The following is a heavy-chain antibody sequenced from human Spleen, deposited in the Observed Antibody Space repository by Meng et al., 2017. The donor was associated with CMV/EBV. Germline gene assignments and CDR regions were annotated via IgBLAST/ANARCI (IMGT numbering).Heavy chain of an antibody. CDR3: ARPGSISSSWYTWYYFDY. D-gene: IGHD6-13*01. V-gene: IGHV4-39*07. J-gene: IGHJ4*02. CDR2: IYYTGST. CDR1: GDSISSSSYY. Sequence: SETLSLSCTVSGDSISSSSYYWGWIRQPPGKGLEWIASIYYTGSTYYNPSLKSRVTISVDTSKNQFSLKLSSVTAADTAVYYCARPGSISSSWYTWYYFDYWGQGTLVTVSS.